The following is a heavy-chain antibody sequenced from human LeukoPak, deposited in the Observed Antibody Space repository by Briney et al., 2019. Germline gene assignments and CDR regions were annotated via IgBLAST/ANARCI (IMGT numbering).Heavy chain of an antibody. V-gene: IGHV4-59*01. CDR2: LCDSGST. CDR3: ARVGGSSYYYDSSGQFDY. J-gene: IGHJ4*02. D-gene: IGHD3-22*01. CDR1: GGSLSSYC. Sequence: SETLSLTCTVSGGSLSSYCWSWVRQSPGKRLEWIGYLCDSGSTNYNPSLKSRVTISVDTSKNQFSLKLSSVTAADTAVYYCARVGGSSYYYDSSGQFDYWGQGTLVTVSS.